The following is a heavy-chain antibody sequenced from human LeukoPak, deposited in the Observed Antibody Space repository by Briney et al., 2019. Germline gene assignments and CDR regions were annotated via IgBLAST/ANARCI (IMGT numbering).Heavy chain of an antibody. V-gene: IGHV4-59*08. D-gene: IGHD3-9*01. CDR3: ARLVVRYFDWSEDNNPYYFDY. J-gene: IGHJ4*02. CDR1: GGSISSYY. CDR2: IYYGGST. Sequence: PSVTLSLTCTVSGGSISSYYWSWIRQPPGKGLEWIGYIYYGGSTNYNPSLKSRVTISVDTSKNQFSLKLSSVTAADTAVYYCARLVVRYFDWSEDNNPYYFDYWGQGTLVTVSS.